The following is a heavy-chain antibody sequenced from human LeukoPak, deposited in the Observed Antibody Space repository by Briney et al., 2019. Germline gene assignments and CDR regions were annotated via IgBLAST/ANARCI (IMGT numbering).Heavy chain of an antibody. J-gene: IGHJ4*02. CDR1: GYTFTDYY. CDR2: VDPEDGET. D-gene: IGHD3-22*01. Sequence: ASVKVSCKVSGYTFTDYYMHWVQQAPGKGLEWMGLVDPEDGETIYAEKFQGRVTITADTSTDTAYMELSSLRSEDTAVYYCATYFYDSSGYPDFDYWGQGTLVTASS. V-gene: IGHV1-69-2*01. CDR3: ATYFYDSSGYPDFDY.